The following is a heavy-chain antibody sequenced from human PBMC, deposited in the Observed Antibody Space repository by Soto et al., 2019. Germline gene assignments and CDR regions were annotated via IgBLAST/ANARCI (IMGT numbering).Heavy chain of an antibody. CDR2: ISDTGVNT. CDR1: GFTFDTYA. J-gene: IGHJ4*02. CDR3: AKDAGSFAY. V-gene: IGHV3-23*01. Sequence: EVQLLESGGGLVRPGGSLRLSCAASGFTFDTYAMTWVRQAPGKGLEWIAAISDTGVNTFYADSVKGRFTISRDNSKNTLYLQMNGLRAGDTALYYCAKDAGSFAYWGQGTLVTVSS.